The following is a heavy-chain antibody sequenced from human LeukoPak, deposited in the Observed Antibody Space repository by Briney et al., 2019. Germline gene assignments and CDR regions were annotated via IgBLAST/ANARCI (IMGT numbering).Heavy chain of an antibody. CDR3: AKITIFGVDPGH. J-gene: IGHJ1*01. CDR1: GFTFSNYG. V-gene: IGHV3-23*01. CDR2: ITGSGGST. Sequence: PGGSLRLSCAASGFTFSNYGMSWVRQAPGKGLEWVSAITGSGGSTYYADSVKGRFTISRDNSKNTLYLQMNSLRAEDTAVYYCAKITIFGVDPGHWGQGTLVTVSS. D-gene: IGHD3-3*01.